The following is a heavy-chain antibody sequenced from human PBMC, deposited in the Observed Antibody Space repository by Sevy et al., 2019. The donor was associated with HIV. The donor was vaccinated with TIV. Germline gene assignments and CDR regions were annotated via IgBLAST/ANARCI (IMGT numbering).Heavy chain of an antibody. CDR2: IIPIFGTA. CDR3: ARLYCSSTRCYLFYGMDV. D-gene: IGHD2-2*01. CDR1: GGTFSSYA. V-gene: IGHV1-69*13. J-gene: IGHJ6*02. Sequence: ASVKVSCKASGGTFSSYAISWVRQAPGQGLEWMGGIIPIFGTANYTQKFQGRVTITADESMSTAYMELSSLRSEDTAVYYCARLYCSSTRCYLFYGMDVWGQRTTVTVSS.